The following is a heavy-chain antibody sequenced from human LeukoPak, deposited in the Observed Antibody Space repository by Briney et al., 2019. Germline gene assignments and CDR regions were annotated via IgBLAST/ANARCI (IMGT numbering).Heavy chain of an antibody. CDR1: GFNFGSYG. CDR2: ISYDGNNK. J-gene: IGHJ4*02. V-gene: IGHV3-30*18. Sequence: GGSLRLSCAASGFNFGSYGMHWVRQAPGKGLEWVAFISYDGNNKYYADSVKGRFTISRDNSKNTLYLQMNSLRAEDTAVYYCAKVERYYYDSSGYYLYWGQGTLVTVSS. CDR3: AKVERYYYDSSGYYLY. D-gene: IGHD3-22*01.